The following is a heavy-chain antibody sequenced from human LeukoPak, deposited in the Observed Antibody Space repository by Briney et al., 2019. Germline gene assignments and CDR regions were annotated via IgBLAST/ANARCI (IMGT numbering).Heavy chain of an antibody. CDR1: GGSISSYY. V-gene: IGHV4-59*01. J-gene: IGHJ6*03. D-gene: IGHD5-18*01. CDR2: IYYSGST. CDR3: ARVGGYSYGPQYYYYYYYYMDV. Sequence: PSETLSLTCTVSGGSISSYYWSWIRQPPGKGLEWIGHIYYSGSTNYNPSLKSRVTISVDTSKNQFSLKLSSVTAADTAVYYCARVGGYSYGPQYYYYYYYYMDVWGKGTTVTVSS.